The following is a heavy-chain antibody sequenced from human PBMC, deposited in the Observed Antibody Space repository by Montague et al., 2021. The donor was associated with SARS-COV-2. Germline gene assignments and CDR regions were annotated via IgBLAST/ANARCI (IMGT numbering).Heavy chain of an antibody. CDR3: ARDAGYFYYYGMDV. Sequence: GDTYYPGSVKGRFTISRENAKNSLYLQMNSLRAGDTAVYYCARDAGYFYYYGMDVWGQGTTVT. D-gene: IGHD1-1*01. CDR2: GDT. J-gene: IGHJ6*02. V-gene: IGHV3-13*01.